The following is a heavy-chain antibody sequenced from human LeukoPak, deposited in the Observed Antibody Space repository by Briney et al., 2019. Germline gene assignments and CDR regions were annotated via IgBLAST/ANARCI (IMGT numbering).Heavy chain of an antibody. Sequence: ASVKVSCKASVYTFSGYYIHLVRQSPGQGLEWMGWVNFNSGGKIFAEKFQDRVTMARDTSISTAYMELSRLRSDDTAVCYCARQIVSGSMGCDFWGQGTLVTVSS. CDR1: VYTFSGYY. V-gene: IGHV1-2*02. J-gene: IGHJ4*02. D-gene: IGHD2-21*01. CDR2: VNFNSGGK. CDR3: ARQIVSGSMGCDF.